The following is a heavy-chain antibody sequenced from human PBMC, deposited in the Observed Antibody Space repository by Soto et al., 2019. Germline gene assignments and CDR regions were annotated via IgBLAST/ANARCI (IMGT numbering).Heavy chain of an antibody. CDR1: GGSVSSGSYY. Sequence: QVQLQESGPGLVKPSETLSLTCTVSGGSVSSGSYYWSWLRQPPGKGLEWIGYIYYSGSTHYNPSHNSPVVIAVDTAKNQFALKLCAGSAADTAVYYCARRRGTFDYWGEGTQVVVSS. D-gene: IGHD3-16*01. CDR2: IYYSGST. J-gene: IGHJ4*02. V-gene: IGHV4-61*01. CDR3: ARRRGTFDY.